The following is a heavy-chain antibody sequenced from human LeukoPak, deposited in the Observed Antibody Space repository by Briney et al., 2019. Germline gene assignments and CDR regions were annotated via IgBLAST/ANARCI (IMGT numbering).Heavy chain of an antibody. Sequence: GGSLRLSCAVSGFTFSSNSMNWVRQAPGKGLEWVSSISSSSSYIYYADSVKGRFTISRDNAKNSLYLQMNSLRAEDTAVYYCARGGGYSYGYSFDYWGQGTLVTVSS. CDR1: GFTFSSNS. D-gene: IGHD5-18*01. V-gene: IGHV3-21*01. J-gene: IGHJ4*02. CDR2: ISSSSSYI. CDR3: ARGGGYSYGYSFDY.